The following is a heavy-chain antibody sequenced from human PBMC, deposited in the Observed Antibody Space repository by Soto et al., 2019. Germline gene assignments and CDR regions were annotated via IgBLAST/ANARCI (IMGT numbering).Heavy chain of an antibody. Sequence: PGGSLRLSCAASGFTFSGYAMHWVRQAPRKGLDWVAVISSDGSNKFYADSVKGRFTISRDNSKNTLYLQMNSLRAEDTAVYYCARAVIIGGPNVNIVATLPPQYWGQGTLVTVSS. CDR1: GFTFSGYA. CDR3: ARAVIIGGPNVNIVATLPPQY. CDR2: ISSDGSNK. J-gene: IGHJ4*02. D-gene: IGHD5-12*01. V-gene: IGHV3-30-3*01.